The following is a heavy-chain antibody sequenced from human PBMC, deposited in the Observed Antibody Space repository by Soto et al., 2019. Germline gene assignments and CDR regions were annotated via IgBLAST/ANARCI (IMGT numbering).Heavy chain of an antibody. CDR2: INHSGST. J-gene: IGHJ4*02. CDR3: ARGFSSSWYPY. V-gene: IGHV4-34*01. D-gene: IGHD6-13*01. CDR1: GGSFSGYY. Sequence: QVQLQQWGAGLLKPSETLSLTCAVYGGSFSGYYWSWILQPPGKGLEWIGEINHSGSTNYNPSLKSRVTISVDTSKNQFSLKLSSVTAADTAVYYCARGFSSSWYPYWGQGTLVTVSS.